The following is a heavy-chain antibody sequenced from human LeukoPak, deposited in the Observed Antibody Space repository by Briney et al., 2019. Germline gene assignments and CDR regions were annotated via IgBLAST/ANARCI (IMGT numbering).Heavy chain of an antibody. D-gene: IGHD3-3*02. CDR2: ISHSGTPI. CDR1: GFTFSDYY. V-gene: IGHV3-11*01. J-gene: IGHJ4*02. Sequence: KPGGSLRLSCAASGFTFSDYYMIWVRQTPGNGLDWVSYISHSGTPIYYADSVKGRFTISRDNAKNSLYLQMNSLRAEDTAVYYCARGGFIAFRSPFDYWGQGTLVTVSS. CDR3: ARGGFIAFRSPFDY.